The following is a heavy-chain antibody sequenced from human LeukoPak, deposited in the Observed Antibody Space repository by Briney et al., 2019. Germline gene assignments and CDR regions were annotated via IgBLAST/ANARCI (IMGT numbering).Heavy chain of an antibody. V-gene: IGHV1-8*03. D-gene: IGHD2-2*01. CDR3: ARRYCSSTSCYGADAFDL. Sequence: GASVKVSCKASGYTFSSYDINWVRQAAGQGLEWMGWMNPSSGHTNYAQKFQGRVTITRNTSISTAYMELSSLRSEDTAVYYCARRYCSSTSCYGADAFDLWGQGTMVTVSS. J-gene: IGHJ3*01. CDR1: GYTFSSYD. CDR2: MNPSSGHT.